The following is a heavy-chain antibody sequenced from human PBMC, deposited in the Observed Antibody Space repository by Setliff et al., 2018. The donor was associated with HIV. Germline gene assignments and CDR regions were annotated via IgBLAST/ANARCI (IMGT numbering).Heavy chain of an antibody. CDR2: IYHSGGT. Sequence: SETLSLTCAVSSGSISSSNWWSWVRQPPGKELEWIGEIYHSGGTNYNPSLKSRVTISLDRFKNQFSLKLTSVTAADTAVYYCASRVPAARHFDYWGQGTLVTVSS. J-gene: IGHJ4*02. D-gene: IGHD2-2*01. CDR1: SGSISSSNW. V-gene: IGHV4-4*02. CDR3: ASRVPAARHFDY.